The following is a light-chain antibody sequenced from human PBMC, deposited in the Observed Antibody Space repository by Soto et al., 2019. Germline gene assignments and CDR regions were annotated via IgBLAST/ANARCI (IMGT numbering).Light chain of an antibody. J-gene: IGKJ2*01. Sequence: DIVMTQSPATLSVSPGERATLSCRARQSVSSNLAWYQQKRGQAPRLLIYGASTRATGIPARFSGSGSETEFTVTISSLESEDFAVYYCQQYNSWPPRYTFGQGTKLQIK. V-gene: IGKV3-15*01. CDR3: QQYNSWPPRYT. CDR2: GAS. CDR1: QSVSSN.